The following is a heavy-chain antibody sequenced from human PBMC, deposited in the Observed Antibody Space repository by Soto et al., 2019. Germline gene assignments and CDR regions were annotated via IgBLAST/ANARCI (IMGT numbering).Heavy chain of an antibody. CDR1: GYTFTSYY. V-gene: IGHV1-46*01. D-gene: IGHD3-3*01. CDR3: AREPEYYDFWSGHHAAQNYYYGMDV. CDR2: INPSGGST. Sequence: ASVKVSCKASGYTFTSYYMHWVRQAPGQGLEWMGIINPSGGSTSYAQKFQGRVTMTRDTSTSTVYMELSSLRSEDTAVYYRAREPEYYDFWSGHHAAQNYYYGMDVWGQGTTVTAP. J-gene: IGHJ6*02.